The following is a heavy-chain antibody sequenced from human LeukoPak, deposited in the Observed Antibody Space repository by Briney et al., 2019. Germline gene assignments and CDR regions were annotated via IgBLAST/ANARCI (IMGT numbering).Heavy chain of an antibody. D-gene: IGHD1-14*01. CDR2: ISNNGVIT. Sequence: PGGSLRLSCAASGFTFSNYAMSWVRQAPGKGLEWVSSISNNGVITYNADSVKGRLTISRDNSKNTLNLQMNSLRVEDTAVYYCAKDLTLEGSGPFDHWGQGTLVTVSS. V-gene: IGHV3-23*01. CDR1: GFTFSNYA. J-gene: IGHJ4*02. CDR3: AKDLTLEGSGPFDH.